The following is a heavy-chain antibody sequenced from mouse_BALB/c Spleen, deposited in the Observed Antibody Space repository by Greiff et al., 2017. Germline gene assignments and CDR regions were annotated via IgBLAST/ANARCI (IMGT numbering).Heavy chain of an antibody. CDR3: AGNYGDY. CDR2: IYPSDSYT. Sequence: VQLQQPGAELVRPGASVKLSCKASGYTFTSYWINWVKQRPGQGLEWIGNIYPSDSYTNYNQKFKDKATLTVVKSSSTAYMQLSSPTSEDSAVYYCAGNYGDYWGQGTTLTVSS. CDR1: GYTFTSYW. J-gene: IGHJ2*01. D-gene: IGHD2-1*01. V-gene: IGHV1-69*02.